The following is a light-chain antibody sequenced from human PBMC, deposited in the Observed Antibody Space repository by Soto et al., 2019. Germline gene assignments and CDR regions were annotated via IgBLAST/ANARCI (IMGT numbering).Light chain of an antibody. CDR3: QTWDTDIQV. J-gene: IGLJ3*02. V-gene: IGLV4-69*01. Sequence: QLVLTQSPSASASLGASVKITCTLSSAHSDYAIAWHQQQPEKGPRYLMKFNTDGSHTKGDGIPDRFSGSSSGAERYLTISSLQSDDEADYYCQTWDTDIQVFGGGNKLTVL. CDR2: FNTDGSH. CDR1: SAHSDYA.